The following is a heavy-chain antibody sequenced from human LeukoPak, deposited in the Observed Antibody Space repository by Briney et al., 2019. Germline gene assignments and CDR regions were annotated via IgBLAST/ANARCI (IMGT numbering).Heavy chain of an antibody. V-gene: IGHV3-53*01. CDR3: ARRPRPHLSIAARRVYYYGMDA. D-gene: IGHD6-6*01. Sequence: GGSLRLSCAASGFTVSSNYMSWVRQAPGKGLEWVAVIYSGGSTYYADSVKGRFTISRDNSKHTLYLQMNSLRAEDTAVYYCARRPRPHLSIAARRVYYYGMDAWGQGTTVTVSS. CDR2: IYSGGST. J-gene: IGHJ6*02. CDR1: GFTVSSNY.